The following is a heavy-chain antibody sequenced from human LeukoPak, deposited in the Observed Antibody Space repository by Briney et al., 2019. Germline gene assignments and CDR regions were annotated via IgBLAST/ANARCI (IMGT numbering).Heavy chain of an antibody. D-gene: IGHD5-24*01. J-gene: IGHJ4*02. CDR2: IYYSGST. Sequence: SETLSLTCTVSGGSISSGGYYWSWIRQHPGKGLEWIGYIYYSGSTYYNPSLRSRVTISVDTSKNQFSLKLSSVTAADTAVYYCAREGDGYNIDHWGQGTLVTVSS. V-gene: IGHV4-31*03. CDR3: AREGDGYNIDH. CDR1: GGSISSGGYY.